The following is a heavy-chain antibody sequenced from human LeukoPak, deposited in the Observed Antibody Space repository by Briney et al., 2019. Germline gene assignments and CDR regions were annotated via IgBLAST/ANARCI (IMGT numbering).Heavy chain of an antibody. D-gene: IGHD2-21*02. CDR1: GYSISSGHY. Sequence: PSETLSLTCAVSGYSISSGHYWGWIRQPPGKGLEWIGSTYHSGTAYYNPSLKSRVTISVDTSKNQFSLNLSSVTAADTAVYYCAKLKNDFSHYYYYYMDVRGKGTTATVSS. CDR2: TYHSGTA. CDR3: AKLKNDFSHYYYYYMDV. J-gene: IGHJ6*03. V-gene: IGHV4-38-2*01.